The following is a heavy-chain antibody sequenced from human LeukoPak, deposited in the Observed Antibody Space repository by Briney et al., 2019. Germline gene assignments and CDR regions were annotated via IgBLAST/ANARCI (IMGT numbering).Heavy chain of an antibody. V-gene: IGHV3-23*01. J-gene: IGHJ1*01. CDR3: AKDDPRSPYSSGWSEYFQH. CDR1: GFTFSSYA. D-gene: IGHD6-19*01. Sequence: GGSLRLSCAASGFTFSSYAMSWVRQAPGKGLEWVSAISGSGGSTYYADSVKGRFTISRDNSKNTLYLQMNSLGAEDTAVYYCAKDDPRSPYSSGWSEYFQHWGQGTLVTVSS. CDR2: ISGSGGST.